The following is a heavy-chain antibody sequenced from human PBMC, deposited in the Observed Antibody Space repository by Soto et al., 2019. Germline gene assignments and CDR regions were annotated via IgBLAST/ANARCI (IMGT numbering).Heavy chain of an antibody. V-gene: IGHV4-39*01. CDR2: IYYSGST. CDR1: GGSISSSSYY. Sequence: SETLSLTCTVSGGSISSSSYYWGWIRQPPGKGLEWIGSIYYSGSTYYNPSLKSRVTISVDTSKNQFSLKLSSVTAADTAVYYCARRGQYSGSYYGRYHDAFDIWGQGTMVTVSS. D-gene: IGHD1-26*01. CDR3: ARRGQYSGSYYGRYHDAFDI. J-gene: IGHJ3*02.